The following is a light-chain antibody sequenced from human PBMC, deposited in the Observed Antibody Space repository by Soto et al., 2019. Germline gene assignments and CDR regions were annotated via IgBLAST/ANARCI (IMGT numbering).Light chain of an antibody. CDR1: NSDIGGYNY. V-gene: IGLV2-11*01. CDR2: DVS. J-gene: IGLJ3*02. CDR3: CSYAGTYNFWV. Sequence: QSVLTQPRSVSGSPGQSVTISCTGTNSDIGGYNYVSWYQQHPGKAPKVMIYDVSRRPSGVPDRISGSKSGNTASLTISGLQAEDEADYYCCSYAGTYNFWVFGGGTKVTVL.